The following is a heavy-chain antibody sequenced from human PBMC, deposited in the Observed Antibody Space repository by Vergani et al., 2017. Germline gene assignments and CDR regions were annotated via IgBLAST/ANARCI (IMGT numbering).Heavy chain of an antibody. V-gene: IGHV4-59*01. J-gene: IGHJ6*03. D-gene: IGHD3-3*01. CDR1: GGSISSYY. CDR3: ARAGYDFWSGYVETYYYYYMDV. CDR2: IYYSGST. Sequence: QVQLQESGPGLVKPSETLSLTCTVSGGSISSYYWSWIRQPPGKGLEWIGYIYYSGSTNYNPSLKSRVTISVEPSKNQFSLKLGSVTAADTAVYYCARAGYDFWSGYVETYYYYYMDVWGKGTTVTVSS.